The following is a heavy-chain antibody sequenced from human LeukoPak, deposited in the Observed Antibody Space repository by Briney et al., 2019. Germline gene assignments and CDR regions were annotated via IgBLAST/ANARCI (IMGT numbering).Heavy chain of an antibody. CDR1: GGSISSSSYS. Sequence: SETLSLTCTVSGGSISSSSYSWGWIRQPPGKGLEWIGSIYYCGTTYYNPSLKSRVTISVDTSKIQFSLKLSSVAATDTAVYFCARLRFDFWSGYTHPYFDYWGQGTLVTVSS. CDR3: ARLRFDFWSGYTHPYFDY. V-gene: IGHV4-39*01. J-gene: IGHJ4*02. CDR2: IYYCGTT. D-gene: IGHD3-3*01.